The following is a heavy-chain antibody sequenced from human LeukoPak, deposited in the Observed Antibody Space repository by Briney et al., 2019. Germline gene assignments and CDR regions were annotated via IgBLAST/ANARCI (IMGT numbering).Heavy chain of an antibody. CDR2: INPNSGDT. CDR3: ARAQSLTAPAGTFANS. Sequence: GASVKVSCKASGYTFTGYFLHWVRRAPGQGFEWMGWINPNSGDTSYTQTFQGRVTMTRDTSISTAYMELRSLRSDDTAVYYCARAQSLTAPAGTFANSWGQGTLVTVSS. D-gene: IGHD6-13*01. CDR1: GYTFTGYF. J-gene: IGHJ4*02. V-gene: IGHV1-2*02.